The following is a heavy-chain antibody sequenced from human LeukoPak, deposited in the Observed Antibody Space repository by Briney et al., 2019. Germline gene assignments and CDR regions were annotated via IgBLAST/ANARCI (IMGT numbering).Heavy chain of an antibody. CDR3: AKDPFGSYYRNWFDP. D-gene: IGHD3-10*01. CDR1: GFSFSNYG. CDR2: IRSSGET. Sequence: GGSLRLSCAASGFSFSNYGMTWVRQAPGKGLEWVSYIRSSGETYYTDSVEGRFTISRDNSKNTLYLQMNSLRAEDTAVYYCAKDPFGSYYRNWFDPWGQGTLVTVSS. V-gene: IGHV3-23*01. J-gene: IGHJ5*02.